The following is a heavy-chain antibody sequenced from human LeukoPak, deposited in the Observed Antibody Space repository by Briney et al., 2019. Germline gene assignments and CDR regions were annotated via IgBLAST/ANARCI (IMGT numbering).Heavy chain of an antibody. CDR2: IYYSRST. V-gene: IGHV4-59*11. CDR3: ARSGEGGAY. D-gene: IGHD2-15*01. Sequence: PSETLSLTCTVSGGSLSSHYWSWIRQPPGKGLEWIGYIYYSRSTIYSPSLQGRVTIIIDTSKNQFSLNLSSVTAADTAVYYCARSGEGGAYWGQGTLVTVSS. J-gene: IGHJ4*02. CDR1: GGSLSSHY.